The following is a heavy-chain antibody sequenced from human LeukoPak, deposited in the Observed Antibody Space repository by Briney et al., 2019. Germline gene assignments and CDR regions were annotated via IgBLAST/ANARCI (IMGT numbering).Heavy chain of an antibody. CDR1: GFTFSSYA. J-gene: IGHJ4*02. V-gene: IGHV3-23*01. D-gene: IGHD2-2*01. CDR3: AKFYEYCSSTSCTGYFEY. CDR2: ISGSGGST. Sequence: GGSLRLSCAASGFTFSSYAMSWVRQAPGKGLEWVSAISGSGGSTYYADSVKGRFTISRDNSKNTLYLQMNSLRAEDTAVYYCAKFYEYCSSTSCTGYFEYWGQGTLVTFSS.